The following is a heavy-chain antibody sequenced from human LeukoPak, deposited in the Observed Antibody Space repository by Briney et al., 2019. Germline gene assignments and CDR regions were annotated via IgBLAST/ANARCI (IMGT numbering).Heavy chain of an antibody. J-gene: IGHJ6*04. Sequence: GGSLRLSCAASGFTFSNYWMHWVRQAPGKGLVWVSRINRDGINTSYADSVKGRFTISRDNAKNTQNLQMNSLRAEDTAVYYCAELGITMIGGVWGKGPTVTISS. CDR1: GFTFSNYW. CDR3: AELGITMIGGV. CDR2: INRDGINT. D-gene: IGHD3-10*02. V-gene: IGHV3-74*01.